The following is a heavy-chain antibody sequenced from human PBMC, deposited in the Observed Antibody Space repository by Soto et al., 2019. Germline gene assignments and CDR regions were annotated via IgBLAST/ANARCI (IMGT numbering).Heavy chain of an antibody. Sequence: QVQLVQSGAEVKKPGSSVKVSCKASGGTFSSYAISWVRQAPGQGLEWMGGIIPIFGTADYAQKVQGRGTITADESTSTAYMELSSLRSEDTAAYYCASHSGSSPEGRYYYGMDVWGQGTTVTVSS. J-gene: IGHJ6*02. CDR1: GGTFSSYA. D-gene: IGHD1-26*01. CDR2: IIPIFGTA. V-gene: IGHV1-69*12. CDR3: ASHSGSSPEGRYYYGMDV.